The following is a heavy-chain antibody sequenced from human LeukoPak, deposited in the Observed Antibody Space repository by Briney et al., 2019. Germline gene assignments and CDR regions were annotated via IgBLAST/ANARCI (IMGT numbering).Heavy chain of an antibody. CDR1: GFTFSSYA. V-gene: IGHV3-30*04. D-gene: IGHD1-26*01. CDR3: AKVQKSGSYHDAFDI. J-gene: IGHJ3*02. CDR2: ISYDGTNK. Sequence: PGRSLRLSCAASGFTFSSYAMHWVRQAPGKGLEWVALISYDGTNKYYADSVKGRFTISRDNSKNTLYLQMNSLRAEDTAVYYCAKVQKSGSYHDAFDIWGQGTMVTVSS.